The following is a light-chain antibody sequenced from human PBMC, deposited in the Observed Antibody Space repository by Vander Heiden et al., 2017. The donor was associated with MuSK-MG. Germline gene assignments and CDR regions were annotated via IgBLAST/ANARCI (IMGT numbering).Light chain of an antibody. CDR2: EVS. Sequence: QSALTQPASVSGSPGQSITISCTGTSSDVGGYNYVSWYQQHPGEAPKLMIYEVSNRPSGVSNRFSGSKSGNTASLTISGPQAEDEADYYCSSYTSSSTKVFGGGTKLTVL. V-gene: IGLV2-14*01. J-gene: IGLJ3*02. CDR1: SSDVGGYNY. CDR3: SSYTSSSTKV.